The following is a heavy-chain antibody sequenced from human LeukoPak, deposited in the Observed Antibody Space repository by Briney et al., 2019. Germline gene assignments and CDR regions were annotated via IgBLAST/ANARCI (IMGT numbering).Heavy chain of an antibody. Sequence: GGSLRLSCAASGFTFSSYSMNWVRQAPGKGLEWVSYISSSSSTIYYADSVKGRFTISRDNAKNSLYLQMNSLRAEDTAVYYCAKPFGEFSVIAFDLWGQGTMVTVSS. CDR2: ISSSSSTI. V-gene: IGHV3-48*01. J-gene: IGHJ3*01. CDR1: GFTFSSYS. D-gene: IGHD3-10*01. CDR3: AKPFGEFSVIAFDL.